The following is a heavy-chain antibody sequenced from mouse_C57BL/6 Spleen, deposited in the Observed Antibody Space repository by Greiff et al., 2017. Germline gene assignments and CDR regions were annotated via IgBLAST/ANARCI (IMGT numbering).Heavy chain of an antibody. J-gene: IGHJ4*01. D-gene: IGHD4-1*01. V-gene: IGHV1-53*01. CDR1: GYTFTSYW. CDR3: ARTGLDWDVFYAMDY. CDR2: INPSNGGT. Sequence: VQLQQPGTELVKPGASVKLSCKASGYTFTSYWMHWVKQRPGQGLEWIGNINPSNGGTNYNEKFKSKATLTVDKSSSTAYMQLSSLTSEDSAVYYCARTGLDWDVFYAMDYWGQGTSVTVSS.